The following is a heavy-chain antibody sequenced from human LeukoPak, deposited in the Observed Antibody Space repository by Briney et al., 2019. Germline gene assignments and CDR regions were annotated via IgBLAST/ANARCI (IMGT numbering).Heavy chain of an antibody. D-gene: IGHD5-24*01. J-gene: IGHJ4*02. CDR3: ARDRRGWLQYKTSDY. CDR2: ISSSSSTI. CDR1: GFTFSSYS. V-gene: IGHV3-48*01. Sequence: PGGSLRLSCAASGFTFSSYSMNWVRQAPGKGLEWVPYISSSSSTIYYADSVKGRFTISRDNAKNSLYLQMNSLRAEDTAVYYCARDRRGWLQYKTSDYWGQGTLVTVSS.